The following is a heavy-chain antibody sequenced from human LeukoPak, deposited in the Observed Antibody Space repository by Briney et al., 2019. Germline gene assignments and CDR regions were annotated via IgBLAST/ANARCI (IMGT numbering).Heavy chain of an antibody. CDR2: ISWDGGST. CDR3: AKDMMNSVRGYYYYMDV. V-gene: IGHV3-43*01. Sequence: GGSLRLSCAASGFTFDDYTMHWVRQAPGKGLEWVSLISWDGGSTYYADSVKGRFTISRDNSKNSLYQQMNSLRTEDTALYYCAKDMMNSVRGYYYYMDVWGKGTTVTVSS. D-gene: IGHD5/OR15-5a*01. J-gene: IGHJ6*03. CDR1: GFTFDDYT.